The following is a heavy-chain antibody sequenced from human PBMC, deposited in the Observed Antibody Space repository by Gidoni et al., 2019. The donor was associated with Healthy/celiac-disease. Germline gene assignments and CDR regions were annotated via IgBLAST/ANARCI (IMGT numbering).Heavy chain of an antibody. CDR2: ISSSSSYI. CDR1: GLTFSSYS. J-gene: IGHJ4*02. D-gene: IGHD6-19*01. CDR3: ASGGRIAVAGSDY. V-gene: IGHV3-21*01. Sequence: EVQLVESGGGLVKPGGSLRLSCAASGLTFSSYSMNWVRQAPGKGLEWVSSISSSSSYIYYADSVKGRFTISRDNAKNSLYLQMNSLRAEDTAVYYCASGGRIAVAGSDYWGQGTLVTVSS.